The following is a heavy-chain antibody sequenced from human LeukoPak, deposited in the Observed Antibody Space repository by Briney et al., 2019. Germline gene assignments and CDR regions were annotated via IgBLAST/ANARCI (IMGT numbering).Heavy chain of an antibody. V-gene: IGHV3-21*04. CDR1: GFTFSSYA. CDR3: AKDGKQRYYDFWSALH. CDR2: ISSSSSYI. Sequence: GRSLRLSCAASGFTFSSYAMHWVRQAPGKGLEWVSSISSSSSYIYYADSVKGRFTISRDNSKNTLYLQMNSLRAEDTAVYYCAKDGKQRYYDFWSALHWGQGTLVTVSS. J-gene: IGHJ4*02. D-gene: IGHD3-3*01.